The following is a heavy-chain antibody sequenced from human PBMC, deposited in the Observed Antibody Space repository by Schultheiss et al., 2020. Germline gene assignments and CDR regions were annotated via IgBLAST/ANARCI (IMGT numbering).Heavy chain of an antibody. V-gene: IGHV3-30*03. CDR2: ISYDGSNK. J-gene: IGHJ6*04. CDR3: AGYYYYYYGMDV. Sequence: GGSLRLSCAASGFTFSSYGMHWVRQAPGKGLEWVAVISYDGSNKYYADSVKGRFTISRDNSKNTLYLQMNSLRAEDTAVYYCAGYYYYYYGMDVWGKGTTVTVSS. CDR1: GFTFSSYG.